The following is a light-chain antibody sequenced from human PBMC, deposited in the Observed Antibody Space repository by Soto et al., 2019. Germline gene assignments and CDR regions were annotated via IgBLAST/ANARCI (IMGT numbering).Light chain of an antibody. V-gene: IGKV3-15*01. Sequence: IVLTHSPATLSLSPLEIATLSFRAIQNISSYLIWYQQKPGQAPRLLIHAASARASGIPARFSGGGSGTEFTLTISSLQSEDFAVYYCQQYNNWPPKWTFGQGTKVDI. J-gene: IGKJ1*01. CDR3: QQYNNWPPKWT. CDR1: QNISSY. CDR2: AAS.